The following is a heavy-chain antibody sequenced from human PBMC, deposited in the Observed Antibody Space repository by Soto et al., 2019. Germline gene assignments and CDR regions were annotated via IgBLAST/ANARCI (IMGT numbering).Heavy chain of an antibody. D-gene: IGHD4-17*01. CDR3: ARDHPTTVTSQYWYFDL. Sequence: PSETLSLTCTVSGGSISSGGYYWSWIRQHPGKGLEWIGYIYYSGSTYYNPSLKSRVTISVDTSKNQFSLKLSSVTAADTAVYYCARDHPTTVTSQYWYFDLWCRGTLVTVSS. J-gene: IGHJ2*01. V-gene: IGHV4-31*03. CDR1: GGSISSGGYY. CDR2: IYYSGST.